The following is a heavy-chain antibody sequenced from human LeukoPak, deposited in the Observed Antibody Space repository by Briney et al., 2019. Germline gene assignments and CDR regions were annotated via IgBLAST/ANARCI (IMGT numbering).Heavy chain of an antibody. CDR2: MNPNSGNT. CDR1: GYTFTSYD. V-gene: IGHV1-8*01. J-gene: IGHJ5*02. CDR3: ARGGASAAARRFDP. D-gene: IGHD2-2*01. Sequence: GASVKVSXKASGYTFTSYDINWVRQATGQGLEWMGWMNPNSGNTGYAQKFHGRITITSNTSTSTAFMELGSLRSEDTAVYYCARGGASAAARRFDPWGQGTLVTVSS.